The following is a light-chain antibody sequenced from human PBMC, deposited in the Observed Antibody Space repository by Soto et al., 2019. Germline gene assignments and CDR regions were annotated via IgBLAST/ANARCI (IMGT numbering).Light chain of an antibody. J-gene: IGKJ5*01. CDR3: HQRSNWPPDT. Sequence: EMVLTQSPGTLSLSPGDRATLYCRASQSVSSSNLAWYQQKRGQSPRLLIYGASSRATGIPARFSASGSGTDFTLTISSLEPEDFAVYYCHQRSNWPPDTFGQGTRLEIK. CDR2: GAS. V-gene: IGKV3D-20*02. CDR1: QSVSSSN.